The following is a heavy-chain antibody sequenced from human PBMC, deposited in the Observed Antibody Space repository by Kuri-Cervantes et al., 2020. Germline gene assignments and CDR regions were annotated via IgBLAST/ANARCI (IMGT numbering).Heavy chain of an antibody. J-gene: IGHJ3*02. D-gene: IGHD1-26*01. V-gene: IGHV3-30*03. Sequence: GGSLRLSCAASGFTFSSYGMHWVRQAPGKGLEWVAVISYDGSNKYYADSVKGRFTISRDNSKNTLYLQMNSLRAEDTAVYYCARDFLGGAFDIWGQGTMVTVSS. CDR1: GFTFSSYG. CDR2: ISYDGSNK. CDR3: ARDFLGGAFDI.